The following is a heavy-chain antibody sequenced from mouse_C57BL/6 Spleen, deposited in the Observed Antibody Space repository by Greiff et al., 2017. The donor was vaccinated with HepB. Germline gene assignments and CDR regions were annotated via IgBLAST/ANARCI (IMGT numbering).Heavy chain of an antibody. V-gene: IGHV3-6*01. CDR1: GYSITSGYY. CDR3: AREGTTVVASLVSYAMDY. J-gene: IGHJ4*01. CDR2: ISYDGSN. D-gene: IGHD1-1*01. Sequence: EVQLQESGPGLVKPSQSLSLTCSVTGYSITSGYYWNWIRQFPGNKLEWMGYISYDGSNNYNPSLKNRIPITRDTSKNQFFLKLNSVTTEDTATYYCAREGTTVVASLVSYAMDYWGQGTSVTVSS.